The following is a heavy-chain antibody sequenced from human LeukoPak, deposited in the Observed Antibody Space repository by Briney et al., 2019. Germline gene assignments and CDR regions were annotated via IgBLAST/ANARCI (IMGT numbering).Heavy chain of an antibody. D-gene: IGHD5-12*01. J-gene: IGHJ4*02. CDR2: ISGRGGST. CDR3: AKDREGLSSGYDLEYFDY. V-gene: IGHV3-23*01. Sequence: GGSLRLSCAASGFTFSNYAMIWVRQAPGKGLEWVSSISGRGGSTYYADSVKGRFTISRDNSKNTLFLQMNSLRAEDTAVYYCAKDREGLSSGYDLEYFDYWGQGTLVTVSS. CDR1: GFTFSNYA.